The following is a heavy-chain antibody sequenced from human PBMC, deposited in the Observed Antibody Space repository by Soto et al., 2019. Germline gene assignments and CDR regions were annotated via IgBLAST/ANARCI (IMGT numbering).Heavy chain of an antibody. CDR3: ARPNSIVATRRYYFDY. CDR2: IWYDGSNK. Sequence: GGSLRLSCAASGFTFSSYGMHWVRQAPGKGLEWVAVIWYDGSNKYYADSVKGRFTISRDNSKNTLYLQMNSLRAEDTAVYYCARPNSIVATRRYYFDYWGQGTLVTVSS. V-gene: IGHV3-33*01. D-gene: IGHD5-12*01. CDR1: GFTFSSYG. J-gene: IGHJ4*02.